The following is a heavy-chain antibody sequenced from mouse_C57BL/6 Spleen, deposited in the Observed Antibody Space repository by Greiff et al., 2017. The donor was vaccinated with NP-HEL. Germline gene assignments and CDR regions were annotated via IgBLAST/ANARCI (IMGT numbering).Heavy chain of an antibody. CDR2: IRNKANGYTT. D-gene: IGHD4-1*01. CDR1: GFTFTDYY. J-gene: IGHJ1*03. Sequence: EVQLVESGGGLVQPGGSLSLSCAASGFTFTDYYMSWVRQPPGKALEWLGFIRNKANGYTTEYSASVKGRFTISRDNSQSILYLQMNALRAEDSATYYCARSLNWDYWYFDVWGTGTTVTVSS. V-gene: IGHV7-3*01. CDR3: ARSLNWDYWYFDV.